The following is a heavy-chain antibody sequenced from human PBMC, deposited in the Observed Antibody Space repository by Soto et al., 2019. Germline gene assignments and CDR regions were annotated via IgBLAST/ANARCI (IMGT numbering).Heavy chain of an antibody. CDR1: GFTFSNAW. J-gene: IGHJ4*02. D-gene: IGHD3-22*01. Sequence: VGSLRLSCAASGFTFSNAWMSWVRQAPGKGLEWVGRIKSKTDGGTTDYAAPVKGRFTISRDDSKNTLYLQMNSLKTEDTAVYYCTGPGYYDSSGYSGEVDYWGQGTLVTVSS. CDR3: TGPGYYDSSGYSGEVDY. V-gene: IGHV3-15*01. CDR2: IKSKTDGGTT.